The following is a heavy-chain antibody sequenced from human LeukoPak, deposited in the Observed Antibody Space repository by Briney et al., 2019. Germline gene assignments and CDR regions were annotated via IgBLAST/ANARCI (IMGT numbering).Heavy chain of an antibody. D-gene: IGHD3-22*01. J-gene: IGHJ1*01. CDR3: ASFDTYYYDSSGYRYFQH. Sequence: SVKVSCKASGGTFSSYAISWVRQAPGQGLEWMGGIIPIFGTANYAQKFQGSVTITADESTSTAYMELSSLRSEDTAVYYCASFDTYYYDSSGYRYFQHWGQGTLVTVS. CDR1: GGTFSSYA. CDR2: IIPIFGTA. V-gene: IGHV1-69*13.